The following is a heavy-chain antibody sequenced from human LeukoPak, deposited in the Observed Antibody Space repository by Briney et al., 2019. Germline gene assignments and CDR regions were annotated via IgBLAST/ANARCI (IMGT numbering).Heavy chain of an antibody. V-gene: IGHV3-21*01. CDR2: ISSSSNYI. Sequence: PGGSLRLSCAASGLTFSSYNMNWVRQAPGKGLEWVSFISSSSNYIYYTDSVKGRFTISKDNAKNSLFLQMNSLRPEDTALYYCAKDLMRDRWFGESWGQGTLVTVSS. CDR3: AKDLMRDRWFGES. D-gene: IGHD3-10*01. CDR1: GLTFSSYN. J-gene: IGHJ5*02.